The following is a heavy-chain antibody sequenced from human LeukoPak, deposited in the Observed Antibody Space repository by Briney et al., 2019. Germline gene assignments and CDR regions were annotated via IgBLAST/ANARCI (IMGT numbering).Heavy chain of an antibody. J-gene: IGHJ4*02. Sequence: GVPLRLSCAASGFTFSSYGMHWVRQAPGTGLEWVAFIRYDGSNQYYADSVKGRFTISRDNSKNTLYLEMNSLRAEDTAVYYCAKDRELPYYYDGSGTFDYWGQGTLVTVSS. CDR2: IRYDGSNQ. CDR3: AKDRELPYYYDGSGTFDY. CDR1: GFTFSSYG. V-gene: IGHV3-30*02. D-gene: IGHD3-22*01.